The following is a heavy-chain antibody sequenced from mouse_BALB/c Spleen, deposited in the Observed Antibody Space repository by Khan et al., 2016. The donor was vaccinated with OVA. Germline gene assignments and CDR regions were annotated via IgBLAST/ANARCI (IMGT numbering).Heavy chain of an antibody. J-gene: IGHJ2*01. V-gene: IGHV1-62-2*01. CDR3: ERHEDYGNGRDY. CDR2: FYPGGTTI. D-gene: IGHD2-1*01. Sequence: QVQLQQSGAELVKPGASVKLSCKASGYTFTEYIIHWLQQRSGQGLEWIGWFYPGGTTIKYNEKFKDKATLTADKSSSTVYMELSRLTSEDSAVYFSERHEDYGNGRDYWGQGTTLTVSS. CDR1: GYTFTEYI.